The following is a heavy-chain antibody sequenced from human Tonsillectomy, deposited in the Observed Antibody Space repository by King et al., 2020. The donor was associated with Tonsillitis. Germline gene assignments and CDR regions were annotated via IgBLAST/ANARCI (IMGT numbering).Heavy chain of an antibody. CDR2: MYYSGRP. J-gene: IGHJ3*02. CDR1: GGSISRSGYY. V-gene: IGHV4-39*01. Sequence: QLQESGPGLVKPSETLSLTCTVSGGSISRSGYYWCWIRQAPGKGLEWSVTMYYSGRPYYNPSLKSLVTVSVDTSKNQFSLNLSSVTAADTAVYYCVTKGFILEAFEIWGQGTLVTVSS. CDR3: VTKGFILEAFEI. D-gene: IGHD3-3*01.